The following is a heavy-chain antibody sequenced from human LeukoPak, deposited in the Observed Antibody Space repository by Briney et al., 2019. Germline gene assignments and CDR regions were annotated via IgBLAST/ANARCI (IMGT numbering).Heavy chain of an antibody. V-gene: IGHV4-39*01. CDR3: ARSLPDAYYFDY. J-gene: IGHJ4*02. CDR2: IYYSGST. Sequence: SETLSLTCTVSGGSISSSSYYWGWIRQPPGKGLEWIGSIYYSGSTYYNPSLKSRVTISVDTSKNQFSLKLSSVTAADTAVYYCARSLPDAYYFDYWGQGTLVTVSS. CDR1: GGSISSSSYY.